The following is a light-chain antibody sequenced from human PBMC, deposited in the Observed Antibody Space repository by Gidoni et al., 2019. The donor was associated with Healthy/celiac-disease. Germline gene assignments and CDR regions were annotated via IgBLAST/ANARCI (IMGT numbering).Light chain of an antibody. Sequence: IVMTQSPLSLPVTPGEPAAISCRSSQSLLHSNGYNSLDWYLQKPGQSPQLLIYLGSNRASGVPDRFSGSGSGTDFTLKISRVEAEDFGVYYCMQALQTPLTFGGGTKVEIK. CDR2: LGS. CDR3: MQALQTPLT. CDR1: QSLLHSNGYNS. J-gene: IGKJ4*01. V-gene: IGKV2-28*01.